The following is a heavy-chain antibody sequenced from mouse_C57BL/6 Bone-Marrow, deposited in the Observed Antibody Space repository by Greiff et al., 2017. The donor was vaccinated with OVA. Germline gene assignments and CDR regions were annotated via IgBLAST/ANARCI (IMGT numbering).Heavy chain of an antibody. Sequence: VQLVESGPGLVQPSQSLSITCTVSGFSLTSYGVHWVRQSPGKGLEWLGVLWRGGSTDYNAAFMSRLSITKDNSKSQVFFKMNSLQADDTAIYYSAKNYDGGDYYAMDYWGQGTSVTVSS. CDR2: LWRGGST. CDR1: GFSLTSYG. J-gene: IGHJ4*01. V-gene: IGHV2-5*01. D-gene: IGHD2-12*01. CDR3: AKNYDGGDYYAMDY.